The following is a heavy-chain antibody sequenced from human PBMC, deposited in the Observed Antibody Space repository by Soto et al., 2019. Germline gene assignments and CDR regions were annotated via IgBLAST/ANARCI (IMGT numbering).Heavy chain of an antibody. CDR3: ARGAYDFWSGYYTESRRNWFDP. V-gene: IGHV1-69*02. CDR1: GGTFSSYT. CDR2: IIPILGIA. J-gene: IGHJ5*02. D-gene: IGHD3-3*01. Sequence: QVQLVHSGAEVKKPGSSVKVSCKASGGTFSSYTISWVRQAPGQGLEWMGRIIPILGIANYAQKFQGRVTITADKSTSTAYMELSSLRSEDTAVYYCARGAYDFWSGYYTESRRNWFDPWGQGTLVTVSS.